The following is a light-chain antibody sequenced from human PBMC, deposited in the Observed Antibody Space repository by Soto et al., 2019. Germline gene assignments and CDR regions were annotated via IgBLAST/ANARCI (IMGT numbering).Light chain of an antibody. J-gene: IGKJ1*01. V-gene: IGKV3-20*01. CDR2: GAS. Sequence: IVLSQSQATLSVSPGERATLSCTASESVSSIYVAWYQQKPGXAPXXLIYGASTRATGIPDRFSGSGSGTDFALTIDRLEPEDFAVYYCQHSLNPKTFGQGTKV. CDR1: ESVSSIY. CDR3: QHSLNPKT.